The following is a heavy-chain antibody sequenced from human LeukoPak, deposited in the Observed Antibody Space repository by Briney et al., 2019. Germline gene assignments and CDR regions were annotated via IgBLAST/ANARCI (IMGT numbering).Heavy chain of an antibody. D-gene: IGHD6-19*01. CDR1: GFTFSTYS. J-gene: IGHJ4*02. Sequence: QPGGSLRLSCAASGFTFSTYSMTWVRQGPGKGLEWVSSIYNSGVKIFYADSVKGRFTISRDSSKNTLYLQMNSLRVEDTAVYYCAKDVAPDSGWDLDYWGQGTLVTVSS. V-gene: IGHV3-23*01. CDR2: IYNSGVKI. CDR3: AKDVAPDSGWDLDY.